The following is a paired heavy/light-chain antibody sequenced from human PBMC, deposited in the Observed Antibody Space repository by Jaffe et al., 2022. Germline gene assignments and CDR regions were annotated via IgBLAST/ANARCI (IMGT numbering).Light chain of an antibody. CDR1: SGYSNYK. Sequence: QPVLTQPPSASASLGASVTLTCTLSSGYSNYKVDWYQQRPGKGPRFVMRVGTGGIVGSKGDGIPDRFSVLGSGLNRYLTIKNIQEEDESDYHCGADHGSGSNFVWVFGGGTKLTVL. CDR3: GADHGSGSNFVWV. V-gene: IGLV9-49*01. J-gene: IGLJ3*02. CDR2: VGTGGIVG.
Heavy chain of an antibody. CDR1: GFSLSTSGVG. CDR3: AHSREATVTTSFHNWFDP. D-gene: IGHD4-17*01. V-gene: IGHV2-5*02. CDR2: IYWDDDK. J-gene: IGHJ5*02. Sequence: QITLKESGPTLVKPTQTLTLTCTFSGFSLSTSGVGVGWIRQPPGKALEWLALIYWDDDKRYSPSLKSRLTITKDTSKNQVVLIMTNMDPVDTATYYCAHSREATVTTSFHNWFDPWGQGTLVTVSS.